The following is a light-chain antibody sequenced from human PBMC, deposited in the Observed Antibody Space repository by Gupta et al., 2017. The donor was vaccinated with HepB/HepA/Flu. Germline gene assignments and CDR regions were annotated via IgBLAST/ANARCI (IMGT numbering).Light chain of an antibody. V-gene: IGLV2-14*03. CDR3: TSYTSGNTLFV. J-gene: IGLJ1*01. Sequence: QSALTQPASVSGSPGQSITISCTGTSSDIGGYDFVSWYQQHPGKAPKVIIYDVFYRSSGVSNRFSGSKSGNTASLTISGLQAEDEADYYCTSYTSGNTLFVFGTGTKVSVL. CDR2: DVF. CDR1: SSDIGGYDF.